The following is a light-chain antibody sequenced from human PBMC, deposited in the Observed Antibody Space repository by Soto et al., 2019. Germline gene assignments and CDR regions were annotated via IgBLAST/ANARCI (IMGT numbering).Light chain of an antibody. V-gene: IGKV1-5*01. CDR2: DAS. J-gene: IGKJ1*01. CDR1: QSIGSW. CDR3: QQYDCSSWT. Sequence: DVQMTQSPSTLSASVGDRVTVTCRASQSIGSWLAWYQQKPGKAPNLLIYDASVLERGVPSRFSGSRSGTDFTLTINNLQPDDFATYYCQQYDCSSWTFGQGTKVEIK.